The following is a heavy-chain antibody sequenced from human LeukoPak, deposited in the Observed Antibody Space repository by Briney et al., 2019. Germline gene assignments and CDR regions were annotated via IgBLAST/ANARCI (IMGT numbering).Heavy chain of an antibody. V-gene: IGHV4-4*08. J-gene: IGHJ4*02. D-gene: IGHD1-14*01. CDR2: IHNSGRT. CDR3: ARYGTISSESDFDY. CDR1: GVSVSSYY. Sequence: SETLSLTCSVSGVSVSSYYWSWIRQSPGKGLEWIGYIHNSGRTNYNPSLKSRVTGFDEPSKNQVSLRLSSVSGGDTSVYYCARYGTISSESDFDYWGQGALVTVSS.